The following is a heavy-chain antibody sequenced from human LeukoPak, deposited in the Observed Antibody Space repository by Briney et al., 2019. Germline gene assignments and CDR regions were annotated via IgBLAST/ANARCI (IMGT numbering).Heavy chain of an antibody. CDR2: ISWNSGSI. D-gene: IGHD3-22*01. CDR3: AKSSSHYYDSSGSGFDY. CDR1: GFTFADYA. J-gene: IGHJ4*02. Sequence: GRSLRLSCAASGFTFADYAMHWVRQAPGKGLEWVSGISWNSGSIGYADSVKGRFTISRDNAKNSLYLQMNSLRAEDTALYYCAKSSSHYYDSSGSGFDYWGQGTLVTVSS. V-gene: IGHV3-9*01.